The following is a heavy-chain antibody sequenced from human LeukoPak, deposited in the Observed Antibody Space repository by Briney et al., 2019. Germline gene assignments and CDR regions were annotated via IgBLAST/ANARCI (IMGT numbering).Heavy chain of an antibody. J-gene: IGHJ5*02. CDR3: ARKPGIAAAGSGWFDP. D-gene: IGHD6-13*01. CDR1: GYTFTGYY. CDR2: INPNTGDT. Sequence: ASVRVSCKASGYTFTGYYMHWVRQAPGQGLEWMGWINPNTGDTNYAQKFQGRVTITADKSTSTAYMELSSLRSEDTAVYYCARKPGIAAAGSGWFDPWGQGTLVTVSS. V-gene: IGHV1-2*02.